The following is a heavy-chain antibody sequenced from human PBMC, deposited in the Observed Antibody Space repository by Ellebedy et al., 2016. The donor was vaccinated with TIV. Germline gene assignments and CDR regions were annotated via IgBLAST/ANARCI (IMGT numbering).Heavy chain of an antibody. CDR1: VASISSSSNY. CDR3: VRDRDTVPY. V-gene: IGHV4-39*07. CDR2: FYYSGII. Sequence: MPSETLSLTCTVSVASISSSSNYWGWVRQAPGKGLEWIAIFYYSGIIYYNPSLKSRVTISVDTSKNQLSLKLTAVTAADTAVYYCVRDRDTVPYWGQGTLVIVSS. D-gene: IGHD5-18*01. J-gene: IGHJ4*02.